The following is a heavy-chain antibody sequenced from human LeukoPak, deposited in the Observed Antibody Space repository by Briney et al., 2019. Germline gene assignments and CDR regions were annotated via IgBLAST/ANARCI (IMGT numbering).Heavy chain of an antibody. CDR3: TRMTTGHDY. V-gene: IGHV4-34*01. CDR2: INHSGYT. CDR1: GVSFNDYY. D-gene: IGHD4-17*01. Sequence: PSETLSLTCAVSGVSFNDYYWSWVRQPPGKGLEWIGEINHSGYTNDSPSLKSRVTISIDTSSKQFSLNLRSVTVADTAVYYCTRMTTGHDYWGQGTLVTVSS. J-gene: IGHJ4*02.